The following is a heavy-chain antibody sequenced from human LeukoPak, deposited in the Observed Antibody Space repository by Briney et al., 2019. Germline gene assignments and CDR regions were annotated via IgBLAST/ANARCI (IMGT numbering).Heavy chain of an antibody. D-gene: IGHD2-2*01. Sequence: GGSLRLSCAASGFTLSNHWMIWVRQAPGKGLECVANIKQDGIEKYYLDSVKGRFTISRDNAKNSVYLQMNSLRVEDTAVYYCAREAGGAYCTSTSCQNWFDPWGQGTLVTVSS. V-gene: IGHV3-7*01. CDR3: AREAGGAYCTSTSCQNWFDP. CDR2: IKQDGIEK. J-gene: IGHJ5*02. CDR1: GFTLSNHW.